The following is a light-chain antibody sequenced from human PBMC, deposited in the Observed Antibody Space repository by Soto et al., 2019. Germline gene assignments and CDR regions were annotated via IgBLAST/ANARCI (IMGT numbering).Light chain of an antibody. CDR2: DAS. CDR3: QQYNSYSRT. Sequence: DIQMTQSPSTLSASVGDRVTITCRASQSISSWLAWYQQKPGKAPKLLIYDASSLESGVPSRFSGSGSGTEFTLTISSLQHDDFAPYYGQQYNSYSRTFGQGNKVEIK. CDR1: QSISSW. V-gene: IGKV1-5*01. J-gene: IGKJ1*01.